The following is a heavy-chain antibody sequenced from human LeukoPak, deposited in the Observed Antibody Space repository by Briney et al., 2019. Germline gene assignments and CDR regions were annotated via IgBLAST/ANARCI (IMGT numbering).Heavy chain of an antibody. CDR3: AREPIAVAGQDAFDI. D-gene: IGHD6-19*01. V-gene: IGHV3-30*04. J-gene: IGHJ3*02. CDR1: GFTFSSYA. CDR2: ISYDGSNK. Sequence: GGSLRLSCAASGFTFSSYAMHWVRQAPGKGLEWVAVISYDGSNKYYADSVKGRFTISRDNSKNTLYLQMNSLRAEDTAVYYCAREPIAVAGQDAFDIWGQGTMVTVSS.